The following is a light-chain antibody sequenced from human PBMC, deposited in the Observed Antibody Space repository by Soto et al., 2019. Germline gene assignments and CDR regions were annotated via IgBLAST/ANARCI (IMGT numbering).Light chain of an antibody. V-gene: IGKV1-12*01. CDR2: GAS. CDR3: QQTSAFPRT. Sequence: DIQMTQSPPSVSASVGDRVTITCRACQDIRNSLAWYQQTPGKAPKLLIHGASSLYRGVSSRFSGGGTGADFTLTISSLQPEDFATYYCQQTSAFPRTFGQGTKVDVK. CDR1: QDIRNS. J-gene: IGKJ1*01.